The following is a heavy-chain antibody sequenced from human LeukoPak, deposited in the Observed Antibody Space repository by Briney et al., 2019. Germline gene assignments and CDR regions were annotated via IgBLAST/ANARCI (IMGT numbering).Heavy chain of an antibody. D-gene: IGHD6-6*01. J-gene: IGHJ4*02. CDR1: GYTFTSYD. Sequence: ASVKVSCKASGYTFTSYDINWVRQATGQGLEWMGWMNPNSGNTGYAQKFQGRVTITRNTSISTAYMELSSLRSEDTAVYYCARGGKSIAALGYWGQGTLDTVSS. V-gene: IGHV1-8*03. CDR2: MNPNSGNT. CDR3: ARGGKSIAALGY.